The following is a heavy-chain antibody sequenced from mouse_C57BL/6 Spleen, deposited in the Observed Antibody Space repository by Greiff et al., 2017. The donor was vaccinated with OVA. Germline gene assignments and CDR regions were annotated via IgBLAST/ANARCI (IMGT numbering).Heavy chain of an antibody. D-gene: IGHD1-1*01. CDR2: INPSNGGT. J-gene: IGHJ1*03. V-gene: IGHV1-53*01. CDR1: GYTFTSYW. CDR3: AREGGYYGSSYGDWYFDV. Sequence: VQLQQPGTELVKPGASVKLSCKASGYTFTSYWMHWVKQRPGQGLEWIGNINPSNGGTNYNEKFKSKATLTVDKSSSTAYMQLSSLTSEDSAVYYCAREGGYYGSSYGDWYFDVWGTGTTVTVSS.